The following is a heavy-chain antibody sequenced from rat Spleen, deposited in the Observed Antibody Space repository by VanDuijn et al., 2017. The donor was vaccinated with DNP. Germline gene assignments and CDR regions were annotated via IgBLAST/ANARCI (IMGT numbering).Heavy chain of an antibody. J-gene: IGHJ2*01. V-gene: IGHV5-7*01. CDR2: TSYDGSVT. CDR3: AGRPPPTRGPFDY. Sequence: EVQLVESGGGLVQPGRSLKLSCAVSGITFSDHNMAWVRQAPKKSLEWVATTSYDGSVTYYRDSMKGRFTISRDNAKSTLYLQMDSLRSEDTATYYCAGRPPPTRGPFDYWGQGVTVTVSS. D-gene: IGHD1-4*01. CDR1: GITFSDHN.